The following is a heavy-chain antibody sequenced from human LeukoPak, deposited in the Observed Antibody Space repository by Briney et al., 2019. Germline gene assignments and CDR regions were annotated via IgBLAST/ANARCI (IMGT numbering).Heavy chain of an antibody. CDR3: AKDRGWYWGKDFDY. CDR2: IYSGGST. D-gene: IGHD6-19*01. Sequence: GGSLRLSCAASGFTVSSNYMSWVRQAPGKGLEWVSVIYSGGSTYYADSVKGRFTISRDNSKNTLYLQVNSLRAEDTAVYYCAKDRGWYWGKDFDYWGQGTLVTVSS. V-gene: IGHV3-53*01. CDR1: GFTVSSNY. J-gene: IGHJ4*02.